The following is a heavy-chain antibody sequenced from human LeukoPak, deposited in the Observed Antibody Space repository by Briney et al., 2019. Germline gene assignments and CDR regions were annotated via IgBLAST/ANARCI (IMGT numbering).Heavy chain of an antibody. CDR2: ISAYNGNT. V-gene: IGHV1-18*01. CDR1: GYTFTSYG. Sequence: GASMKVSCKASGYTFTSYGISLVRQAPGQGLEWMGWISAYNGNTNYAQKLQGRVTMTTDTSTSTAYMELRSLRSDDTAVYYCARGRVAAMVHPNLGYYYYMDVWGKGTTVTISS. D-gene: IGHD5-18*01. CDR3: ARGRVAAMVHPNLGYYYYMDV. J-gene: IGHJ6*03.